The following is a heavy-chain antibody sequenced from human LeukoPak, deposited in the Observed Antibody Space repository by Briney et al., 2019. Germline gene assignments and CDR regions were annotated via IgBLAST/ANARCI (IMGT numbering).Heavy chain of an antibody. CDR3: ARLVVYSSRRFDY. V-gene: IGHV4-34*01. D-gene: IGHD2-8*02. CDR2: INHSGST. Sequence: SETLSLTCAVYGGSFSGYYWSWIRQPPGKGLEWIGEINHSGSTNYNPSLKSRVTISVDTSKNQFSLKLSSVTAADTAVYYCARLVVYSSRRFDYWGQGTLVTVSS. J-gene: IGHJ4*02. CDR1: GGSFSGYY.